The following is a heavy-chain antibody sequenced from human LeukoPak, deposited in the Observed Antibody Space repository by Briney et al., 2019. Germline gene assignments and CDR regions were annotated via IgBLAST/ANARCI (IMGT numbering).Heavy chain of an antibody. D-gene: IGHD3-10*01. V-gene: IGHV4-39*01. CDR1: GDSISSSSYY. Sequence: TSETLSLTCTVSGDSISSSSYYWGWIRQPPGKGLEWIGSIYYSGTTYYNPSLKSRVTISVDTSKNQFSLKLTSVTAADTAVYYCARPPGGDLDAFDIWGQGTMVTVSS. J-gene: IGHJ3*02. CDR3: ARPPGGDLDAFDI. CDR2: IYYSGTT.